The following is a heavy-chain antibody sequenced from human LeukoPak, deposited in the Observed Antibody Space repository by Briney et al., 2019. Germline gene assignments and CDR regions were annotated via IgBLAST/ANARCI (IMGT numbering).Heavy chain of an antibody. CDR2: MYYSGTT. J-gene: IGHJ4*02. V-gene: IGHV4-59*08. CDR3: ARHTGAAPEI. CDR1: AGSIISYY. Sequence: SETLSLTCTVSAGSIISYYWSWLRQPPGKGLEWIGYMYYSGTTDYNPSLKSRVSISVDTSKTQFSLKLTSVTAADTAVYYCARHTGAAPEIWGQGTLVTVSS. D-gene: IGHD6-13*01.